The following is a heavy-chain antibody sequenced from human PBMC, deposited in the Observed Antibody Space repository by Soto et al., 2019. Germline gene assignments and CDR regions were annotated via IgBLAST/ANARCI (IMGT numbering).Heavy chain of an antibody. Sequence: EVQLVETGGGLVQPGRSLRLSCAASGFTFDDYAMHWVRQAPGKGLEWVSGISWNSGSIGYADSVKGRFTISRDNAKNSLYLQMNSLRAEDTALYYCAKDQAGYSSSLGWFDPWGQGTLVTVSS. CDR2: ISWNSGSI. CDR1: GFTFDDYA. CDR3: AKDQAGYSSSLGWFDP. D-gene: IGHD6-13*01. J-gene: IGHJ5*02. V-gene: IGHV3-9*01.